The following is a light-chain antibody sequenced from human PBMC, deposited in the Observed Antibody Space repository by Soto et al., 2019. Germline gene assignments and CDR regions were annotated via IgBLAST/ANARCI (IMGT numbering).Light chain of an antibody. CDR3: QSYAKSLTAYV. CDR1: SSSIGAGYE. V-gene: IGLV1-40*01. J-gene: IGLJ1*01. Sequence: QSVLTQPPSVSGAPGQRVTISCSGTSSSIGAGYEVHWYHQLPGTAPKLVVSGNGNRPSGVPDRLSASKSGTSASLAITGLPAEDEGHYYCQSYAKSLTAYVVGTGTKVTVL. CDR2: GNG.